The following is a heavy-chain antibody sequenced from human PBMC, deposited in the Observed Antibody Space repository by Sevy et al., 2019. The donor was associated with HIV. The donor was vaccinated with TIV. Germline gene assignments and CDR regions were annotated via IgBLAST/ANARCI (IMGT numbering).Heavy chain of an antibody. CDR3: ARDGGCTSTSCLLYFDY. CDR2: ISSGSSYI. D-gene: IGHD2-2*01. J-gene: IGHJ4*02. Sequence: GESLKISCAASGFTFSTYTMNWVRRAPGKGLEWVSSISSGSSYIYYADSVKGRFTISRDNAKNSLYLQMNSLRAEDTAIYYCARDGGCTSTSCLLYFDYWGQGTPVTVSS. V-gene: IGHV3-21*01. CDR1: GFTFSTYT.